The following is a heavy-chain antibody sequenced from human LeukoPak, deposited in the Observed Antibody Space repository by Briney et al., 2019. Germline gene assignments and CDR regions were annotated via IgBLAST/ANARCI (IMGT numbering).Heavy chain of an antibody. V-gene: IGHV4-39*07. CDR3: ARIDYYDSSGYGSDGAFDI. CDR1: GGPISSSSYY. J-gene: IGHJ3*02. CDR2: VYYSGST. Sequence: SETLSLTCTVSGGPISSSSYYWGWIRQPPGKGLEWIGSVYYSGSTYYNPSLKSRVTISVDTSKNQFSLKLSSVTAADTAVYYCARIDYYDSSGYGSDGAFDIWGQGTMVTVSS. D-gene: IGHD3-22*01.